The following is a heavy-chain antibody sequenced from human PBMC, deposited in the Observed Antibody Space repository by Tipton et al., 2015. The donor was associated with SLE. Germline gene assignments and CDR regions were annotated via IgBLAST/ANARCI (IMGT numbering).Heavy chain of an antibody. CDR2: VFHSGNT. J-gene: IGHJ5*02. CDR3: ARGREPALGWFDP. D-gene: IGHD3-10*01. CDR1: GYSISNGYY. V-gene: IGHV4-38-2*01. Sequence: TLSLTCDVSGYSISNGYYWGWIRQPPGKGLEWIGSVFHSGNTYYNPSLKSRVTISVDTSKNQFSLKLSSVTAADTAVYYCARGREPALGWFDPWGQGTLVTVSS.